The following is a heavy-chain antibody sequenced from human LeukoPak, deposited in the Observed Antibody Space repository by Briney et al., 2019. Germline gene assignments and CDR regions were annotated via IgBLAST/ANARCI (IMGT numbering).Heavy chain of an antibody. CDR2: ISSSGSTI. J-gene: IGHJ4*02. CDR1: GSTFSSYA. CDR3: AREKNS. V-gene: IGHV3-11*01. Sequence: GGSLRLSCAASGSTFSSYAMSWIRQAPGKGLEWVSYISSSGSTIYYADPVKGRLSTSRDNAKKSLYLKMNSLRAEDTAVYYCAREKNSWGQGTLVSVSS.